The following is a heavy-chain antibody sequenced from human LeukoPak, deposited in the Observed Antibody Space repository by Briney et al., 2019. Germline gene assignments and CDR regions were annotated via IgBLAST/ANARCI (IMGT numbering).Heavy chain of an antibody. CDR2: IYHSGST. CDR1: GGSISSNNW. D-gene: IGHD6-19*01. Sequence: PSETLSLTCAVSGGSISSNNWWSWVRQPPGKGLEWIGEIYHSGSTNYNPSLKSRVTISVDKSKNQFSLKVSSVTAADTAVYYCARDLGIAVTGAGTHSWGQGTLVTVSS. V-gene: IGHV4-4*02. J-gene: IGHJ4*02. CDR3: ARDLGIAVTGAGTHS.